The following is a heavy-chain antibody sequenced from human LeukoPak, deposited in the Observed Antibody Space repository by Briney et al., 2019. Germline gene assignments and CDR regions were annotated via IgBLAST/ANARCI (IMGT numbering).Heavy chain of an antibody. CDR2: IYYSGST. Sequence: PSQTPSLTCTVSGGSISSGGYYWSWIRQHSGKGLEWIGYIYYSGSTYYNPSLKSRVTISVDTSKNQFSLKLSSVTAAGTAVYYCARRSGSYYWFDPWGQGTLVTVSS. CDR3: ARRSGSYYWFDP. D-gene: IGHD1-26*01. V-gene: IGHV4-31*03. J-gene: IGHJ5*02. CDR1: GGSISSGGYY.